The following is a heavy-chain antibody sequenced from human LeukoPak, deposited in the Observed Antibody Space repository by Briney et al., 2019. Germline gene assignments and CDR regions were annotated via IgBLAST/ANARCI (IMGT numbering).Heavy chain of an antibody. Sequence: SMKVSCKASGFTISRSAVQWARQARGQRLEWIGWIVVGSGNTNYAQKFQERVTITRDMSTSTAYMELSSLRSEDTAVYYCAAGYCSGGSCPPDYWGQGTLVTVSS. CDR2: IVVGSGNT. J-gene: IGHJ4*02. CDR3: AAGYCSGGSCPPDY. CDR1: GFTISRSA. D-gene: IGHD2-15*01. V-gene: IGHV1-58*01.